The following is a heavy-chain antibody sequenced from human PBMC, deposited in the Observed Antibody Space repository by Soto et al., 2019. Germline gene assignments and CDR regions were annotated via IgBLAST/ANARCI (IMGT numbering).Heavy chain of an antibody. V-gene: IGHV1-3*01. D-gene: IGHD2-15*01. CDR1: GYTFTSYA. Sequence: GASVKVSCKASGYTFTSYAMHWVRQAPGQRLEWMGRINAGNGNTKYSQKFQGRVTITRDTSASTAYMELSSLRSEDTAVYYCARDMLNCSGGSCYHSGIDYWGQGTLVTVSS. CDR3: ARDMLNCSGGSCYHSGIDY. CDR2: INAGNGNT. J-gene: IGHJ4*02.